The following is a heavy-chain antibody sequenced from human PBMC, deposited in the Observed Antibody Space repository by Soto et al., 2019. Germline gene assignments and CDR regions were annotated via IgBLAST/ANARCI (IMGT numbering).Heavy chain of an antibody. V-gene: IGHV4-4*07. CDR1: GGSIRNYF. J-gene: IGHJ3*02. CDR2: IYSSGNT. D-gene: IGHD1-20*01. CDR3: VRDVESPGISGSWGAFDI. Sequence: SETLSLTCTVSGGSIRNYFWTWIRQPAGKGLEWIGRIYSSGNTVYNASLKSRVTMSIDMSKNQFSLKLSPMTAADTAVYYCVRDVESPGISGSWGAFDIWGQGTVVTVSS.